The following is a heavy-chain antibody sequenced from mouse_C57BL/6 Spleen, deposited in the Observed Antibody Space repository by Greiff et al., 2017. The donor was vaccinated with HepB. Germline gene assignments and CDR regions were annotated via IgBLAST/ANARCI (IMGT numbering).Heavy chain of an antibody. CDR2: ISDGGSYT. Sequence: EVMLVESGGGLVKPGGSLKLSCAASGFTFSSYAMSWVRQTPEKRLEWVATISDGGSYTYYPDNVKGRFTISRDNAKNNLYLQMSHLKSEDTAMYYCARDGGYGSSLFAYWGQGTLVTVSA. CDR1: GFTFSSYA. J-gene: IGHJ3*01. CDR3: ARDGGYGSSLFAY. D-gene: IGHD1-1*01. V-gene: IGHV5-4*01.